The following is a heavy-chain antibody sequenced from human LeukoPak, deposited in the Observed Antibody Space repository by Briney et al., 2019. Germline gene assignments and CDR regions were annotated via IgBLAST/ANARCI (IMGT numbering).Heavy chain of an antibody. D-gene: IGHD3-10*01. V-gene: IGHV3-11*01. CDR1: GFTFSDYY. CDR2: ISSSGSTI. J-gene: IGHJ4*02. CDR3: ARESSMALWFEDY. Sequence: GGSLRLSCAASGFTFSDYYMSWIRQAPGKGLEWVSYISSSGSTIYYADSVKGRFTISRDNAKNSLYLQMNSLRAEDTAVYYCARESSMALWFEDYWGQGTLVTVSS.